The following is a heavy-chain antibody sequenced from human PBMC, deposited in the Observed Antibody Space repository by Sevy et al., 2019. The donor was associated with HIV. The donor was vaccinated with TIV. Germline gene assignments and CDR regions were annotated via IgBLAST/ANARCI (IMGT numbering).Heavy chain of an antibody. Sequence: GGYLRLSCAASGFTFSSYAMSWVRQAPGKGLEWVSAISGSGGSTYYADSVKGRFTSSRDNSKNTLYLQMNSLRAEDTAVYYCAKLGVPYYFDYWGQGTLVIVSS. V-gene: IGHV3-23*01. J-gene: IGHJ4*02. CDR1: GFTFSSYA. CDR2: ISGSGGST. D-gene: IGHD3-10*01. CDR3: AKLGVPYYFDY.